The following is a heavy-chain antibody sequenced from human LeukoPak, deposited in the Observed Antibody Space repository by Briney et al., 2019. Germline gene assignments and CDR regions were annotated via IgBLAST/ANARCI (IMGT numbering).Heavy chain of an antibody. CDR1: GGSISSSNW. Sequence: SETLSLTCAVSGGSISSSNWSWVRQPPGKGLEWIGEIYHSGTTNYNPSLKSRLTMSVDTSKNHFSLKLSSLTAADTAVYYCARDEGWLRLDYWGQGTLDTVSS. CDR3: ARDEGWLRLDY. D-gene: IGHD5-12*01. J-gene: IGHJ4*02. CDR2: IYHSGTT. V-gene: IGHV4-4*02.